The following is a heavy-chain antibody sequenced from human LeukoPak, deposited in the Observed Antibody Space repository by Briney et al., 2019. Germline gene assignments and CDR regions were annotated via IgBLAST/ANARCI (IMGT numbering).Heavy chain of an antibody. Sequence: GGSLRLSCAASVFTFSSYAMRWVRQAPGKGLEWVSAISGSGGSTYYADSVKGRFTISRDNSKNTLYLQMNSLRAEDTAVYYCAKRGCYYYYMDVWGKGTTVTVSS. CDR3: AKRGCYYYYMDV. D-gene: IGHD3-10*01. V-gene: IGHV3-23*01. J-gene: IGHJ6*03. CDR2: ISGSGGST. CDR1: VFTFSSYA.